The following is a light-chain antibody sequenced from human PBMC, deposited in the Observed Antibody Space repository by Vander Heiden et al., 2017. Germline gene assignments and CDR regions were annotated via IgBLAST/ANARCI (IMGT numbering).Light chain of an antibody. CDR2: GAS. CDR1: QSVNTNF. J-gene: IGKJ5*01. Sequence: EIVLTQSPDTLSLSPGERATLSRRASQSVNTNFLAWYQQKPGQAPRLLMSGASTRATGVPDRFSGSGSGTDFTLIISRLESEDCAVYFCQQYGTSPVTFGQVTRLELK. V-gene: IGKV3-20*01. CDR3: QQYGTSPVT.